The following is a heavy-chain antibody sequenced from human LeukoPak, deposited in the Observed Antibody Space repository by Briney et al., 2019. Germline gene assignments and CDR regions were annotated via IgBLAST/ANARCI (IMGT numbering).Heavy chain of an antibody. CDR2: INHSGST. D-gene: IGHD2-2*01. J-gene: IGHJ6*03. V-gene: IGHV4-34*01. CDR1: GGSFSGYY. Sequence: SETLSLTCAVYGGSFSGYYWSWIRQPPGKGLEWIGEINHSGSTNYNPSLRSRVTISVDTSKNQFSLKLSSVTAADTAVYYCARGLVGYCSSTSCSHRPSLSMDVWGEGTTVTVSS. CDR3: ARGLVGYCSSTSCSHRPSLSMDV.